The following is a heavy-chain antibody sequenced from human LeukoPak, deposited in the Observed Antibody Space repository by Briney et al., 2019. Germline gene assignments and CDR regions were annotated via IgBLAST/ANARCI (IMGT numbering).Heavy chain of an antibody. D-gene: IGHD3-22*01. J-gene: IGHJ4*02. CDR1: GFTFSSYG. CDR2: ISYDGSNK. V-gene: IGHV3-30*18. CDR3: AKERAYYDSSAADY. Sequence: GGSLRLSCAASGFTFSSYGMHWVRQAPGKGLEWVEVISYDGSNKYYADSVKGRFTISRDNSKNTLYLQMNSLRAEDTAVYYCAKERAYYDSSAADYWGQGTLVTVSS.